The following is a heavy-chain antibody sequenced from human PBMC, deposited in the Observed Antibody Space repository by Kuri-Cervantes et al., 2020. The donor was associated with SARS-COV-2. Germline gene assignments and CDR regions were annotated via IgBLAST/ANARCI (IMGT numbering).Heavy chain of an antibody. J-gene: IGHJ4*02. CDR3: ARVRQYDSSGYYAYYFDY. CDR2: INHSGST. CDR1: GFTFGDYA. Sequence: ESLKISCTASGFTFGDYAMSWFRQAPGKGLEWIGEINHSGSTNYNPSLKSRVTMSVDTSKNQFSLKLSSVTAADTAVYYCARVRQYDSSGYYAYYFDYWGQGTLVTVSS. D-gene: IGHD3-22*01. V-gene: IGHV4-34*01.